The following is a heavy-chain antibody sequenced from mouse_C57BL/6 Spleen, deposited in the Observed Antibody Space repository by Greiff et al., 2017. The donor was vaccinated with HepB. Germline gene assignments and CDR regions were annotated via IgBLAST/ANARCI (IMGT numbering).Heavy chain of an antibody. D-gene: IGHD1-1*01. J-gene: IGHJ1*03. Sequence: QVQLQQSGAELVRPGASVTLSCKASGYTFTDYEMHWVKQTPVHGLEWIGAIDPETGGTAYNQKFKGKAILTADKSSSTAYMELRSLTSEDSAVYYCTRNGLGGMSYLWYFDVWGTGTTVTVSS. CDR2: IDPETGGT. V-gene: IGHV1-15*01. CDR1: GYTFTDYE. CDR3: TRNGLGGMSYLWYFDV.